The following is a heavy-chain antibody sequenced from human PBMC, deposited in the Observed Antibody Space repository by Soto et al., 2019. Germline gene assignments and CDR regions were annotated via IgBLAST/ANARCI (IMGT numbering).Heavy chain of an antibody. V-gene: IGHV3-30-3*02. Sequence: GGSLRLSCAASGFTINYYAMNWVRQAPGKGLEWVALISYAGSNKYYADSVKGRFTISRDNSENTLFLQMNSLGVEDTAVYYCAKTPKTDGSYHYFDYRGRGTLVTVSS. D-gene: IGHD3-22*01. J-gene: IGHJ4*02. CDR3: AKTPKTDGSYHYFDY. CDR1: GFTINYYA. CDR2: ISYAGSNK.